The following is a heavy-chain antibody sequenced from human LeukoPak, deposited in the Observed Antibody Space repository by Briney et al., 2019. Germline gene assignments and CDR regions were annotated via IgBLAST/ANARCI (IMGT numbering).Heavy chain of an antibody. CDR2: ISAYNGNT. Sequence: GASVKVSCKASGYTFTSYGISWVRQAPGQGLEWMGWISAYNGNTNYAQKLQGRVTMTTDTSTSTAYMELSRLRSDDTAVYYCARGGIYSSSWYGFTDAFDIWGQGTMVTVSS. CDR1: GYTFTSYG. V-gene: IGHV1-18*01. CDR3: ARGGIYSSSWYGFTDAFDI. D-gene: IGHD6-13*01. J-gene: IGHJ3*02.